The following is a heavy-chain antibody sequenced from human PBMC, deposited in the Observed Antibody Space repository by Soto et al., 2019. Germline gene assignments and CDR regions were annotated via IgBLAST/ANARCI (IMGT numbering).Heavy chain of an antibody. Sequence: QVLLVESGGGVVQPGRSLRLSCAASESIFRGYGMHWVRQAPGKGXXXVAIIRFDGTNINYADFVMGRFTISRDNSXNXXXLXXXXXXXXXXXXXXXXXXXXXXXXXXEYLDYWGQGTLVTVSS. CDR2: IRFDGTNI. V-gene: IGHV3-33*01. J-gene: IGHJ4*02. CDR1: ESIFRGYG. CDR3: XXXXXXXXXXXEYLDY.